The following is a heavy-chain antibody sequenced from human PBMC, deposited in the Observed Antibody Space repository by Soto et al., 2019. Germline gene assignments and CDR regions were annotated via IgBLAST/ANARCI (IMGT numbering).Heavy chain of an antibody. J-gene: IGHJ4*02. CDR3: ATKVVVTIGFDY. CDR2: VSGSGDTT. Sequence: EVQLLESGGGLIQPGGSLRLSCAASEFTFSNYAMSWVRQAPGKGLEWVSTVSGSGDTTYYADSVKGRFTISRDNSKNTLYLQMNSLRAEDTAVYYCATKVVVTIGFDYWGQGTLVTVSS. CDR1: EFTFSNYA. V-gene: IGHV3-23*01. D-gene: IGHD2-15*01.